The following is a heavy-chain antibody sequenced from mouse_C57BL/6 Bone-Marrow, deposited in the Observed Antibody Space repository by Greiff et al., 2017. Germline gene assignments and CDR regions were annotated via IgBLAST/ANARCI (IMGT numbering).Heavy chain of an antibody. D-gene: IGHD2-4*01. CDR3: TNDYGPYYYAMDY. CDR1: GFNIKDDY. Sequence: EVQLQESGAELVRPGASVKLSCTASGFNIKDDYMHWVKQRPEQGLEWIGWIDPENGDTEYASKFQGKATITADTSSNTAYLQLSSLTSEDTAVYYCTNDYGPYYYAMDYWGQGTSVTVSS. V-gene: IGHV14-4*01. CDR2: IDPENGDT. J-gene: IGHJ4*01.